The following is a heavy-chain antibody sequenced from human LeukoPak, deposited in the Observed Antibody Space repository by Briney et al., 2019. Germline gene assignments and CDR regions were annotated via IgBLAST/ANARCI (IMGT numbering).Heavy chain of an antibody. D-gene: IGHD3-22*01. CDR3: ARGGDYYDSSGYFY. Sequence: SQTLSLTCTVSGGSISSGGYYWSWIRQHPGKGLEWIGYIYYSGSTYYNPSLKSRVTISVDTSKNQFSLKLSSVTAADTAVYYCARGGDYYDSSGYFYWGQGTLVTVSP. J-gene: IGHJ4*02. CDR1: GGSISSGGYY. V-gene: IGHV4-31*03. CDR2: IYYSGST.